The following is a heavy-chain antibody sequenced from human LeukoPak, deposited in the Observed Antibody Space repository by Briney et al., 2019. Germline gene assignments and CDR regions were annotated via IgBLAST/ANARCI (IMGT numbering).Heavy chain of an antibody. V-gene: IGHV3-48*02. CDR2: ITASGTAM. Sequence: GGSLRLSCAASGFTFTNYAMSWARQAPGKGLEWVSHITASGTAMFYADSVKGRFTISRDNAKNSLYLQMNSLRDEDTAVYYCASSGSYRFDYWGQGTLVTVSS. D-gene: IGHD1-26*01. J-gene: IGHJ4*02. CDR1: GFTFTNYA. CDR3: ASSGSYRFDY.